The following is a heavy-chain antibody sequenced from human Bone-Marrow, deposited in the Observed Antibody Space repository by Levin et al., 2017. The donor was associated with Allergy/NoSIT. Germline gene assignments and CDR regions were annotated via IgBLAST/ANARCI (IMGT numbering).Heavy chain of an antibody. V-gene: IGHV4-30-4*01. CDR2: IYYRGNT. D-gene: IGHD2/OR15-2a*01. J-gene: IGHJ4*02. Sequence: SETLSLTCSVSGDSISSGDSYWSWIRQPPGKGLEWIGYIYYRGNTYYNLSLKSRVSMSLDTSKNQFSLKLSTVTAADTAVYYCARVEYRFGPAEHFDSWGQGTLVTVSS. CDR3: ARVEYRFGPAEHFDS. CDR1: GDSISSGDSY.